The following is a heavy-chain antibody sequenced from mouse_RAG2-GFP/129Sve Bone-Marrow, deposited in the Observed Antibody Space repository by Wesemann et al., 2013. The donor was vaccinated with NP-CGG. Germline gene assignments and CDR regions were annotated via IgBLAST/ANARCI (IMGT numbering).Heavy chain of an antibody. CDR3: ARNYDYDGRAWFAY. D-gene: IGHD2-4*01. Sequence: GATSYNQKFKGKATLTVDKSSSTAYMQLNSLTSEDSAVYYCARNYDYDGRAWFAYWGQGTLVTVSA. J-gene: IGHJ3*01. V-gene: IGHV1-39*01. CDR2: GAT.